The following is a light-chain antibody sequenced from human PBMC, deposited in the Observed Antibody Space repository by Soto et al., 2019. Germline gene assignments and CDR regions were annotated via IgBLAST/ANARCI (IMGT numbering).Light chain of an antibody. Sequence: DIQMTQSPSSLSASVGSRVSITCRASQGINNYLAWYQQKPGKVPKVLIYAASTLQPGVPSRFSGSGSGTDFTLTISRLEPEDFAVYYCQQYGSSPITFGQGTRLEI. CDR2: AAS. CDR3: QQYGSSPIT. J-gene: IGKJ5*01. CDR1: QGINNY. V-gene: IGKV1-27*01.